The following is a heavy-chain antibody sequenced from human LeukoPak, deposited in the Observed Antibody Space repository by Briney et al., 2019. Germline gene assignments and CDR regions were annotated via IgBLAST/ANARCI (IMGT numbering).Heavy chain of an antibody. D-gene: IGHD2-21*02. CDR1: GFTFSSYS. V-gene: IGHV3-21*01. CDR3: ARLLVVTAPFDY. J-gene: IGHJ4*02. CDR2: ISSSSSYI. Sequence: GGSLRLSCAASGFTFSSYSMNWVRQAPGKGLEWVSSISSSSSYIYYADSVKGRFTISRDNSKNTLYLQMNSLRAEDTAVYYCARLLVVTAPFDYWGQGTLVTVSS.